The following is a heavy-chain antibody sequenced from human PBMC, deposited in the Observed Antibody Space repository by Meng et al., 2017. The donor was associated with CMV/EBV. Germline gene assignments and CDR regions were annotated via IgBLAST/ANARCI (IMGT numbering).Heavy chain of an antibody. CDR3: AREGQQLVWYFDY. J-gene: IGHJ4*02. V-gene: IGHV3-30-3*01. CDR2: ISYDGSNK. D-gene: IGHD6-13*01. CDR1: GFTFSSYA. Sequence: GESLKISCAASGFTFSSYAMHWVRQAPGKGLEWVAVISYDGSNKYYADSVKGRFTISRDNSKNTLYLQMNSLRAEDTAVYYCAREGQQLVWYFDYWGQGTLVTVSS.